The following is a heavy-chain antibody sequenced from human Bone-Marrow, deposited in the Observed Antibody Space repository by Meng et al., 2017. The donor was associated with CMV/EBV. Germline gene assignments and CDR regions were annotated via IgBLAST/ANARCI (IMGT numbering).Heavy chain of an antibody. V-gene: IGHV1-2*02. J-gene: IGHJ4*02. Sequence: ASVKVSCKASGYTFTGYYMHWVRQAPGQGLEWMGWINPNSGGTNYAQKFQGRVTMTRDTSISTAYMELSRLRSDDTAVYFCAREFYFHGSNYYPHYFDSWGQGTLVTVSS. CDR1: GYTFTGYY. D-gene: IGHD2/OR15-2a*01. CDR2: INPNSGGT. CDR3: AREFYFHGSNYYPHYFDS.